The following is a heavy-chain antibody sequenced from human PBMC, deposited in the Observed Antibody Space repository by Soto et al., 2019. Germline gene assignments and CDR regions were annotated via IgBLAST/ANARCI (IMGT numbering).Heavy chain of an antibody. D-gene: IGHD2-21*02. CDR2: IYYSGST. Sequence: QVQLQDSAPGLVKPSQTLSLTCTVSGVSSSSGGYYWSWIRQHPGKGLEWIGYIYYSGSTYYNPYLKSRVTISVATSKNQFSLKLSSVTAADTAVYYCAGTAAGMVNWFDPWGQGTLVTVSS. J-gene: IGHJ5*02. CDR3: AGTAAGMVNWFDP. CDR1: GVSSSSGGYY. V-gene: IGHV4-31*03.